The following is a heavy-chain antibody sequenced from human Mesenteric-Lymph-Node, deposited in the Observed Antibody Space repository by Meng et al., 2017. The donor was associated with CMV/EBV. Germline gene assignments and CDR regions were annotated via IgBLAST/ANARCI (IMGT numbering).Heavy chain of an antibody. CDR3: ARDQEIEMATITDY. CDR1: GVSSSSRYW. CDR2: IYHDGST. V-gene: IGHV4-4*02. Sequence: VSGVSSSSRYWWTWVRQPPAKGPEWIGEIYHDGSTNYNPSLKSRFTISLDKSKNHFSLILSSVTAADTAVYYCARDQEIEMATITDYWGQGTLVTVSS. D-gene: IGHD5-24*01. J-gene: IGHJ4*02.